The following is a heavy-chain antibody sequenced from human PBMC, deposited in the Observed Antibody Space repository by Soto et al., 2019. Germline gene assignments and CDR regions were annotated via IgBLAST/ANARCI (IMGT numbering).Heavy chain of an antibody. CDR1: GITFRTYG. Sequence: VHVVESGGGVVQPGRSLRLSCAASGITFRTYGMHWVRQAPGKGLEWVALISYDGRDKYYADSVKGRFTISRDNSKNTLYLQMNSLRAEDTAVYYCSPGYNYFDYWGQGTLVTVSS. CDR2: ISYDGRDK. V-gene: IGHV3-30*03. CDR3: SPGYNYFDY. J-gene: IGHJ4*02. D-gene: IGHD5-12*01.